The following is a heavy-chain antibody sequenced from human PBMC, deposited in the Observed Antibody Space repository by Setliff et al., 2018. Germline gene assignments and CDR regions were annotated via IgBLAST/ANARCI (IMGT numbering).Heavy chain of an antibody. CDR1: GFRFTNFG. Sequence: GASVKVSCKTSGFRFTNFGFSWVRQAPGQGLEWLGSISPYSGNTNYPQWLQGRVTITRDTSASTVYMELSSLRYEDTAVYYCASAEVVVAPWGQGTLVTVSS. CDR2: ISPYSGNT. D-gene: IGHD2-15*01. CDR3: ASAEVVVAP. J-gene: IGHJ4*02. V-gene: IGHV1-18*01.